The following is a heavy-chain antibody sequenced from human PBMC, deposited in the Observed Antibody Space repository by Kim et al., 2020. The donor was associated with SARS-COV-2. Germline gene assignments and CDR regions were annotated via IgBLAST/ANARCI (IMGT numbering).Heavy chain of an antibody. J-gene: IGHJ4*02. CDR1: GGSVSSASYY. V-gene: IGHV4-61*01. D-gene: IGHD6-13*01. CDR3: ARSGYSSSRYVNTFDQ. CDR2: IYYSGST. Sequence: SETLSLTCTVSGGSVSSASYYWNWILQPPGKGLEWIGFIYYSGSTNYNPSLKSRVTISVDTSKNQFSLKLSSVTAADTAVYYCARSGYSSSRYVNTFDQWGQGTLVTVSS.